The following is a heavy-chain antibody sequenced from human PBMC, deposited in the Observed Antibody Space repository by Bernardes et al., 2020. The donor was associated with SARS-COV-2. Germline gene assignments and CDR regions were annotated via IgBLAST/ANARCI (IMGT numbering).Heavy chain of an antibody. Sequence: GSLRLSCAASGFTFGSYWMHWVRQAPGKGLVWVARINCDGSNKNYADSLKGRFTISRDNSKNTLYLQMNSLRAEDTAVYYCARSLLWFGDYYGMDVWGQGTTVTVSS. CDR2: INCDGSNK. CDR3: ARSLLWFGDYYGMDV. D-gene: IGHD3-10*01. CDR1: GFTFGSYW. J-gene: IGHJ6*02. V-gene: IGHV3-74*01.